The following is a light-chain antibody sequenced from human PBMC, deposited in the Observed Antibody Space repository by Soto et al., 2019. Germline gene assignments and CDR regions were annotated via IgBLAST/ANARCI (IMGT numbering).Light chain of an antibody. CDR2: DAS. CDR3: QQYNSYSPTWT. V-gene: IGKV1-5*01. Sequence: DIQMTQSPSTLSASAGDRFTITCRASQSISSWLAWYQQTPGRAPKLLXXDASSLESGVPSRLSGSGSGTEFTLTIRSLQPDDFATYYCQQYNSYSPTWTFGQGTKVDI. CDR1: QSISSW. J-gene: IGKJ1*01.